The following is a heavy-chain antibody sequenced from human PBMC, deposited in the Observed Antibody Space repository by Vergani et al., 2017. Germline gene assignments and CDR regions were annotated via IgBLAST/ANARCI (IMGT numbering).Heavy chain of an antibody. J-gene: IGHJ1*01. D-gene: IGHD3-22*01. CDR3: ARVDYYDSSGYYSFQH. CDR1: GGSISCGGYY. CDR2: IYYRVST. Sequence: QVQLQESGPGLVKPSQTLSLTCTVSGGSISCGGYYWSWIRQHPGKGLEWIGYIYYRVSTYYNPSLKSRVTISVDTSKNQFSLKLSSVTAADTAVYYFARVDYYDSSGYYSFQHWGQGTLVTVSS. V-gene: IGHV4-31*03.